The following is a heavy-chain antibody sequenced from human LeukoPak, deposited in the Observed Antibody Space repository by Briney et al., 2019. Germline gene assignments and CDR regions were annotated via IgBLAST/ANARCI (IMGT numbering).Heavy chain of an antibody. V-gene: IGHV4-59*08. CDR2: IYYTGAT. CDR3: ARYGGSGWVIDN. Sequence: SETLSLTCTVSGGSISTYWTWIRQPPGKGLEWIGYIYYTGATSYNPSLKSRVIISVDTSKKQFPLKLTSVTAADTAVYYCARYGGSGWVIDNWGQGTLVTVSS. CDR1: GGSISTY. J-gene: IGHJ4*02. D-gene: IGHD6-19*01.